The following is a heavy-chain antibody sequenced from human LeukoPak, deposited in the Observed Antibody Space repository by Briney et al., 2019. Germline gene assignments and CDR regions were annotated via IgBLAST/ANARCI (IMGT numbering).Heavy chain of an antibody. CDR3: ARDVIYYDRSGWAFDI. V-gene: IGHV4-61*01. CDR1: GGSVSSGSDY. J-gene: IGHJ3*02. D-gene: IGHD3-22*01. Sequence: SETLSLTCTVSGGSVSSGSDYWSWIRQPPGKGLEWIGYIYNSGSTNYNPSLKSRVTIPLDKSKNQFSLKLSSVTAADTAVYYCARDVIYYDRSGWAFDIWGQGTMVTVSS. CDR2: IYNSGST.